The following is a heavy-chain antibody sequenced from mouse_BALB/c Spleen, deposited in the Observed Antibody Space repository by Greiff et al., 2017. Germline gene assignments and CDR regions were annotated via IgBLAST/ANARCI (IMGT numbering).Heavy chain of an antibody. CDR3: ARHDGWYFDY. D-gene: IGHD2-3*01. CDR2: ISSGGGST. J-gene: IGHJ2*01. CDR1: GFAFSSYD. Sequence: EVHLVESGGGLVKPGGSLKLSCAASGFAFSSYDMSWVRQTPEKRLEWVAYISSGGGSTYYPDTVKGRFTISRDNAKNTLYLQMSSLKSEDTAMYYCARHDGWYFDYWGQGTTLTVSS. V-gene: IGHV5-12-1*01.